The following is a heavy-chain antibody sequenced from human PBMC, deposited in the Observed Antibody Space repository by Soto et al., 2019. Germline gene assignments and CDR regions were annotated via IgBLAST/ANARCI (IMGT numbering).Heavy chain of an antibody. CDR3: ARTTYDFWSGYNNNWFDP. CDR1: GDSVSSNSAA. CDR2: TYYRSKWYN. J-gene: IGHJ5*02. V-gene: IGHV6-1*01. D-gene: IGHD3-3*01. Sequence: SQTLSLTCXISGDSVSSNSAAWNWIRQSPSRGLEWLGRTYYRSKWYNDYAVSVKSRITINPDTSKNQFSLQLNSVTPEDTAVYYCARTTYDFWSGYNNNWFDPWGQGTLVTVSS.